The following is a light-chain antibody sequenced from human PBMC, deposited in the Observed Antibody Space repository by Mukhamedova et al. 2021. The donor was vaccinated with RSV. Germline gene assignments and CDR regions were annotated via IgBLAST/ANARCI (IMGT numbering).Light chain of an antibody. J-gene: IGKJ2*01. Sequence: GSQSISSYLNLYQQKPGKAPMLLIYAASSLQSGVPSRFSGSGSGTDFTLTISILQPEDFATYYCQQSYSTPYTFGQGTKLEIK. V-gene: IGKV1-39*01. CDR2: AAS. CDR1: QSISSY. CDR3: QQSYSTPYT.